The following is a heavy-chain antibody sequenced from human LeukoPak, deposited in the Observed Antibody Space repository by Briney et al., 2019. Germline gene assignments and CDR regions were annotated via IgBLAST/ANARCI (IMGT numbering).Heavy chain of an antibody. CDR3: TRGTDGLWDF. Sequence: GGSLRLSCAASGFTFSSYAIHWVRQAPGKGLEWVSSISSSSDYIFYADSVKGRFTISRDNAKNSLYLQMNSLRAEDTAVYYCTRGTDGLWDFWGQGTLVTVSS. J-gene: IGHJ4*02. D-gene: IGHD2-8*01. CDR1: GFTFSSYA. V-gene: IGHV3-21*06. CDR2: ISSSSDYI.